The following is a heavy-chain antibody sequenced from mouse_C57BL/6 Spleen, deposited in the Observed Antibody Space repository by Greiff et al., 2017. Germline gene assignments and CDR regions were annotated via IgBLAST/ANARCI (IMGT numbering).Heavy chain of an antibody. Sequence: EVHLVESGGGLVKPGGSLKLSCAASGFTFSSYTMSWVRQTPEKRLEWVATISGGGGNTYYPDSVKGRFTISRDNAKNTLYLQMSSLRSEDTALYYCARRDYFDYWGQGTTLTVSS. V-gene: IGHV5-9*01. CDR2: ISGGGGNT. CDR3: ARRDYFDY. J-gene: IGHJ2*01. CDR1: GFTFSSYT.